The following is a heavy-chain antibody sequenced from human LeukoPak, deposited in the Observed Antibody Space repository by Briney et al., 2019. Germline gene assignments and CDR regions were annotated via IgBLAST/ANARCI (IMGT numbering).Heavy chain of an antibody. D-gene: IGHD3-22*01. V-gene: IGHV3-33*06. CDR2: IWYDGSNK. Sequence: PGRPLRLSCAASGFTFSSYGMHWVRQAPGKGLEWVAVIWYDGSNKYYADSVKGRFTISRDNSKNTLYLQMNSLRAEDTAVYYCAKEGGYSSVDFDIWGRGTMVIVSS. J-gene: IGHJ3*02. CDR1: GFTFSSYG. CDR3: AKEGGYSSVDFDI.